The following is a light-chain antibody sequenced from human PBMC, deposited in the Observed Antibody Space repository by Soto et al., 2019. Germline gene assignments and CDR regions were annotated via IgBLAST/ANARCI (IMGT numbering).Light chain of an antibody. CDR1: QSVSSY. V-gene: IGKV3-20*01. Sequence: ASQSVSSYLDWYQQKPGQAPRIXLYDASNRATGIPARFSGSGSGTDFTLTISRLEPEDFAVYYCQQYGNSPQTFGQGTRLEIK. CDR3: QQYGNSPQT. CDR2: DAS. J-gene: IGKJ5*01.